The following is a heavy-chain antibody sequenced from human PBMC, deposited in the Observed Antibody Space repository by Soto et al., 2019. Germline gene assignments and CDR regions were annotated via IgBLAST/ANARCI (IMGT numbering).Heavy chain of an antibody. CDR2: ISGSGGST. D-gene: IGHD3-3*01. CDR3: AKEGGSYDFCGGHHISHFYY. J-gene: IGHJ4*02. Sequence: PGVSLRLSCAASGFTFSSYAMSWVHQAPGKGLEWVSAISGSGGSTYYADSVKGRFTISRDNSKNTLYLQMNSLRAEDTAVYYCAKEGGSYDFCGGHHISHFYYRAQRTLVTVSS. CDR1: GFTFSSYA. V-gene: IGHV3-23*01.